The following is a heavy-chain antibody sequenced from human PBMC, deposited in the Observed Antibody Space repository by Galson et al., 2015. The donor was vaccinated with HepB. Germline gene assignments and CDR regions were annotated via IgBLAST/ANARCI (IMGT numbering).Heavy chain of an antibody. D-gene: IGHD3-22*01. CDR1: GYTFTSYY. CDR3: ARSYYDSSGYYYLLRGVFDY. V-gene: IGHV1-69*02. Sequence: SVKVSCKASGYTFTSYYMHWVRQAPGQGLEWMGRIIPILGIANYAQKFQGRVTITADKSTSTAYMELSSLRSEDTAVYYCARSYYDSSGYYYLLRGVFDYWGQGTLVTVSS. J-gene: IGHJ4*02. CDR2: IIPILGIA.